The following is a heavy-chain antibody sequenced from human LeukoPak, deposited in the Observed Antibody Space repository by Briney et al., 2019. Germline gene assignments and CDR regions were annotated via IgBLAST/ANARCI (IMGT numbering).Heavy chain of an antibody. J-gene: IGHJ4*02. V-gene: IGHV1-46*01. Sequence: APVKVSCKASGYTFTSYYMHWVRQAPGQGLEWMGIINPSGGSTSYAQKFQGRVTMTRDTSTSTVYMELSSLRSEDTAVYYCAREYSSGWYVDYWGQGTLVTVSS. CDR2: INPSGGST. D-gene: IGHD6-19*01. CDR1: GYTFTSYY. CDR3: AREYSSGWYVDY.